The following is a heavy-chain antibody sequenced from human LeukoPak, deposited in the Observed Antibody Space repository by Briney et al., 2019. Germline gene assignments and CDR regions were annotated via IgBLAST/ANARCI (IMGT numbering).Heavy chain of an antibody. D-gene: IGHD2-2*02. J-gene: IGHJ3*02. CDR1: GGSFSGYY. CDR3: ARGPSLGYCSSTSCYRNAFDI. CDR2: INHSGST. V-gene: IGHV4-34*01. Sequence: PSETLSLTCAVYGGSFSGYYWSWIRQPPGKGLEWIGEINHSGSTSYNPPLKSRVTISVDTSKNQFSLKLSSVTAADTAVYYCARGPSLGYCSSTSCYRNAFDIWGQGTMVTVSS.